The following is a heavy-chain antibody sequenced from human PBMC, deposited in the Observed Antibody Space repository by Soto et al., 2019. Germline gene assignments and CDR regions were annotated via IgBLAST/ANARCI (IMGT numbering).Heavy chain of an antibody. CDR3: ARHNGPLYVGYYYDMEV. CDR2: IYYSGYT. Sequence: PSETLSLTCTVSGGSISSSSYYWGWIRQPPGKGLEWIGSIYYSGYTYYNPSLKSRVTISVDTSKNQFSLKLSSVTAADTAVYYCARHNGPLYVGYYYDMEVWGQGTTVTLSS. V-gene: IGHV4-39*01. D-gene: IGHD3-16*01. J-gene: IGHJ6*02. CDR1: GGSISSSSYY.